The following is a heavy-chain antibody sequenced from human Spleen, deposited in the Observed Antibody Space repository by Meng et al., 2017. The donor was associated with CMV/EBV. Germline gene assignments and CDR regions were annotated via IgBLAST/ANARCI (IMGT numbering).Heavy chain of an antibody. D-gene: IGHD7-27*01. CDR2: MNSNSGNT. J-gene: IGHJ4*02. CDR3: ARDNNWGPDY. V-gene: IGHV1-8*01. Sequence: ASVKVSCKASGYTFSNYDFNWVRQATGQGLEWMGWMNSNSGNTGYAQKFQGRVTMTRDTSISVAYMELSSLRSDDTAVYYCARDNNWGPDYWGQGTLVTVSS. CDR1: GYTFSNYD.